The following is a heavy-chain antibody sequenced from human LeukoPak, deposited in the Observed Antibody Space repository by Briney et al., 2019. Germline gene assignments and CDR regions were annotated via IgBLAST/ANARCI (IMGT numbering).Heavy chain of an antibody. V-gene: IGHV3-64D*09. CDR3: VKCGAGGAGYSSSWSDY. CDR1: GFTFSSYA. D-gene: IGHD6-13*01. Sequence: PGGSLRLSCSASGFTFSSYAMHWVRQAPGKGLEYVSAISSNGGSTYYADSVKGRFTISRDNSKNTLYLQMSSLRAEDTAVYYCVKCGAGGAGYSSSWSDYWGQGTLVTVSS. CDR2: ISSNGGST. J-gene: IGHJ4*02.